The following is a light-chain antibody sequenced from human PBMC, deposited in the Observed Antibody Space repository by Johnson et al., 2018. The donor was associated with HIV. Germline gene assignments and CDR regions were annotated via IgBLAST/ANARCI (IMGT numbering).Light chain of an antibody. CDR2: ENN. CDR1: SSNIGNNY. CDR3: GTWDSSLSAGV. J-gene: IGLJ1*01. Sequence: QLVLTQPPSVSAAPGQKVTISCSGSSSNIGNNYVSWYQQLPGTAPKLLIYENNKRPSGIPDRFSGSKSGPSATLGITGLQTGDEADYYWGTWDSSLSAGVFGTGTKFTVL. V-gene: IGLV1-51*02.